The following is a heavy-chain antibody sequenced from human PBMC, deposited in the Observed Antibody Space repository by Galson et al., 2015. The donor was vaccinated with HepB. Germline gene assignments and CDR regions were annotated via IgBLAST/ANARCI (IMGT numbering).Heavy chain of an antibody. CDR1: GFTFDYYV. V-gene: IGHV3-23*01. CDR2: ISPSGDMS. Sequence: SLRLSCAPSGFTFDYYVMTWVRQAPGKGLEWVSGISPSGDMSFIADSVRGRFTISRDNARKTLYLHMRSLRAEDTAVYYCAKLQPRYKSGWYSSAWGEIDSWGQGTLVTVSS. D-gene: IGHD6-19*01. CDR3: AKLQPRYKSGWYSSAWGEIDS. J-gene: IGHJ4*02.